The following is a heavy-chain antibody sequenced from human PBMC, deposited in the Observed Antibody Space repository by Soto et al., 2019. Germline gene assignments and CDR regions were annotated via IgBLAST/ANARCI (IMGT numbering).Heavy chain of an antibody. J-gene: IGHJ4*02. Sequence: EVQLVESGGGLVQPGGSLRLSCAASGFTFSSYSMNWVRQAPGKGLEWGSYISSSSSTIYYADSVKGRFTISRDNAKNSLYLQMNSLRAEDTAVYYCARVLVVPAATTWDYWGQGTLVTVSS. CDR1: GFTFSSYS. CDR2: ISSSSSTI. V-gene: IGHV3-48*01. D-gene: IGHD2-2*01. CDR3: ARVLVVPAATTWDY.